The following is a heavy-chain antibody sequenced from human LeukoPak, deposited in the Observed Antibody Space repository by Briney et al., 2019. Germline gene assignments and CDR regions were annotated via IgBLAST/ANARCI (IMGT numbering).Heavy chain of an antibody. CDR3: ARAARRYCSGGSCYPYFDY. Sequence: SETLSLTCAVYGGSFSGYYWSWIRQPPGKGLEWIGEINHSGSTNYNPSLKSRVTISVDTSKNQFSLKLSSVTAADTAGYYCARAARRYCSGGSCYPYFDYWGQGTLVTVSS. J-gene: IGHJ4*02. CDR1: GGSFSGYY. V-gene: IGHV4-34*01. D-gene: IGHD2-15*01. CDR2: INHSGST.